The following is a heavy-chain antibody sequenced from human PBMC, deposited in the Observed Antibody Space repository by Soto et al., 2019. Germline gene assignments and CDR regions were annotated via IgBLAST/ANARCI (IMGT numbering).Heavy chain of an antibody. J-gene: IGHJ3*02. Sequence: EVQLVESGGGLVQPGGSLRLSCAASGFTFNGYGINWVRQAPGKGLEWVSYISSSGSTIYYADAVKGRFTISRDNANNSLYLQMNSLRAEDTAIYYCARDRYGSGSSHAFDIWGQGTMVTVSS. CDR2: ISSSGSTI. CDR1: GFTFNGYG. CDR3: ARDRYGSGSSHAFDI. D-gene: IGHD3-10*01. V-gene: IGHV3-48*01.